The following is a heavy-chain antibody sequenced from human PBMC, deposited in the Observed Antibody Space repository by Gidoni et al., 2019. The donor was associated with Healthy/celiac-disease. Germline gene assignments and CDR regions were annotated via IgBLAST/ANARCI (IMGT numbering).Heavy chain of an antibody. Sequence: VQLVESGGGLVKPGRSLRLSCTASGFTFGDYAMSWFRQAPGKGREWVGFIRSKAYGGTTEYAASVKGRFTISRDDSKSIAYLQMNSLKTEDTAVYYCTTVETDAFDIWGQGTMVTVSS. J-gene: IGHJ3*02. CDR3: TTVETDAFDI. CDR1: GFTFGDYA. V-gene: IGHV3-49*05. CDR2: IRSKAYGGTT.